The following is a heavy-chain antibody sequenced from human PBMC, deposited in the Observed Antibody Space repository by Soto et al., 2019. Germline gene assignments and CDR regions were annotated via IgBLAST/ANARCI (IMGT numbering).Heavy chain of an antibody. CDR2: ISYDGSNK. CDR1: GFTFSSYG. CDR3: AKDRDSSGWYGGYYFDY. Sequence: GGSLRLSCAASGFTFSSYGMHWVRQAPGKGLEWVAVISYDGSNKYYADSVKGRFTISRDNSKNTLYLQMNSLRAEDTAVYYCAKDRDSSGWYGGYYFDYWGQGTLVPVSS. J-gene: IGHJ4*02. V-gene: IGHV3-30*18. D-gene: IGHD6-19*01.